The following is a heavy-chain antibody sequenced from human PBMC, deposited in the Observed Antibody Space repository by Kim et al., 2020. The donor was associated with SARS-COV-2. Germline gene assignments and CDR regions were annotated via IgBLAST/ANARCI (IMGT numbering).Heavy chain of an antibody. Sequence: ASVKVSCKASGYTFTGYYMHWVRQAPGQGLEWMGRINPNSGGTNYAQKFQGRVTMTRDTSISTAYMELSRLRSDDTAVYYCASSQLYHNWFDPWGQGTLVTVSS. D-gene: IGHD2-2*02. CDR2: INPNSGGT. J-gene: IGHJ5*02. V-gene: IGHV1-2*06. CDR1: GYTFTGYY. CDR3: ASSQLYHNWFDP.